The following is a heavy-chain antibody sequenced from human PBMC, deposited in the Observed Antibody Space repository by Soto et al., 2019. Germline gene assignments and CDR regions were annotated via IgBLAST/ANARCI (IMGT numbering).Heavy chain of an antibody. CDR2: ISGNGGYT. V-gene: IGHV3-23*01. D-gene: IGHD3-3*01. J-gene: IGHJ4*02. Sequence: GGSLRLSCAASGFTFSGSPIHWVRQASGEGLEWVSTISGNGGYTYYSDSVRGRFTISRDNSKKTLYLQMDSLRADDTAVFYCAKGKANTVFGVDTLFDYWGQGTQVTVSS. CDR3: AKGKANTVFGVDTLFDY. CDR1: GFTFSGSP.